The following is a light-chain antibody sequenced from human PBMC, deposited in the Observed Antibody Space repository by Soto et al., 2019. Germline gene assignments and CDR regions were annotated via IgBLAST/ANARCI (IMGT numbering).Light chain of an antibody. CDR1: ESVASSY. V-gene: IGKV3-20*01. CDR3: QQFSSYPLT. CDR2: GAS. J-gene: IGKJ4*01. Sequence: EIVLTQSPGTLSLSPGEGATLSCRASESVASSYLAWYQQKPGQAPRLLIHGASSRATGIPDRFSGSGSGTDFTLTITRLEPEDFAVYYCQQFSSYPLTFGGGTKVEIK.